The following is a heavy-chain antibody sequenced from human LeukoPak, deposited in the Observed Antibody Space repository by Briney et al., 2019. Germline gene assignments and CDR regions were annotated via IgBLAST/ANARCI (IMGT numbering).Heavy chain of an antibody. CDR3: AKGIYSSGWSYFDY. J-gene: IGHJ4*01. Sequence: GGSLRLSCAASGFTFSNSAMSWVRQAPGKGLEWVPTLSGSGITTYYADSVKGRFTISRDNSKNTLYLQMNSPRAEDTAVYYCAKGIYSSGWSYFDYWGHGTLVTVSS. V-gene: IGHV3-23*01. CDR1: GFTFSNSA. CDR2: LSGSGITT. D-gene: IGHD6-19*01.